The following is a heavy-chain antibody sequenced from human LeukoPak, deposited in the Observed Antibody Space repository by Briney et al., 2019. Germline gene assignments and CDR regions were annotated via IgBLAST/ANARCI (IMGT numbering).Heavy chain of an antibody. CDR2: ISGNADST. CDR3: AKDGLYDSSGYYPTFLDY. V-gene: IGHV3-23*01. CDR1: GVTFSSYA. Sequence: GGSLRLSCAASGVTFSSYAMSWVRQAPGKGLEWVSGISGNADSTYYADSVKGRFTISRDNSKNTLYLQMNSLRAEDTAVYYCAKDGLYDSSGYYPTFLDYWGQGTLVTVSS. D-gene: IGHD3-22*01. J-gene: IGHJ4*02.